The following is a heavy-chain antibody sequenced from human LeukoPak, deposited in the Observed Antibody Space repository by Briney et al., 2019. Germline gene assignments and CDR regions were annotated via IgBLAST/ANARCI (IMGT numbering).Heavy chain of an antibody. J-gene: IGHJ4*02. D-gene: IGHD1-1*01. CDR3: ARGRGGWNPPASDY. CDR2: MNPNSGNT. Sequence: ASVKVSCKASGYTFTSYDINWVRQATGQGLEWMGLMNPNSGNTGYAQKFQGRVSMTRNTSISTAYMELSSLRSEDTAVYYCARGRGGWNPPASDYWGQGTLVTVSS. CDR1: GYTFTSYD. V-gene: IGHV1-8*01.